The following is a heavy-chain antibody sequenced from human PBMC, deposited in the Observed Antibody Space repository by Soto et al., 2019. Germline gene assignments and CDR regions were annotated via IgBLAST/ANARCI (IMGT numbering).Heavy chain of an antibody. J-gene: IGHJ4*02. CDR3: AREKFCGGGSCYVFDY. D-gene: IGHD2-15*01. Sequence: ASVKVSCKASGYTFTSYAMHWVRQAPGQRLEWMGWINAGNGNTKYSQKFQGRVTITRDTSASTAYMELSSLRSEDTAVHYCAREKFCGGGSCYVFDYWGQGTLVTVSS. CDR2: INAGNGNT. V-gene: IGHV1-3*01. CDR1: GYTFTSYA.